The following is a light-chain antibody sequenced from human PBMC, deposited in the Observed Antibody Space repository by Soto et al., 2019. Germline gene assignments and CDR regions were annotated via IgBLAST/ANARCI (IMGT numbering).Light chain of an antibody. CDR2: DAS. V-gene: IGKV3-11*01. J-gene: IGKJ5*01. CDR3: QQRHMWPIT. CDR1: QTVGRY. Sequence: ESVLTQSPATLSLSPGDRVILSCRASQTVGRYLSWYQHSPGQGPRLLVYDASNRATGIPARFSGSGSETDFTLTIGSLEPEDSAVYYCQQRHMWPITFGQGTRLEIK.